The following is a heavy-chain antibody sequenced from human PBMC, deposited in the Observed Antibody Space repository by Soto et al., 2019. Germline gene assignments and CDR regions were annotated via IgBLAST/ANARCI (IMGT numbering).Heavy chain of an antibody. Sequence: SVKVSCKASGGTFSSYAISWVRQAPGQGFEWMGGIIPIFGTANYAQKFQGRVTITADESTSTAYMELSSLRSEDTAVYYCARAAGDLYNYYYYGMDVWGQGTTVTVSS. V-gene: IGHV1-69*13. CDR1: GGTFSSYA. CDR3: ARAAGDLYNYYYYGMDV. D-gene: IGHD4-17*01. CDR2: IIPIFGTA. J-gene: IGHJ6*02.